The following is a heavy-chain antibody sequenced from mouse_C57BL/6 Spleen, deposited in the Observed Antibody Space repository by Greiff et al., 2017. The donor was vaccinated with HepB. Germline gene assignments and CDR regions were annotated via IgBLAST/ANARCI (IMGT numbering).Heavy chain of an antibody. CDR3: ARGSSGYGFAY. D-gene: IGHD3-2*02. J-gene: IGHJ3*01. V-gene: IGHV1-64*01. Sequence: VKLQQPGAELVKPGASVKLSCKASGYTFTSYWMHWVKQRPGQGLEWIGMIHPNSGSTNYNEKFKSKATLTVDKSSSTAYMQLSSLTSEDSAVYYCARGSSGYGFAYWGQGTLVTVSA. CDR1: GYTFTSYW. CDR2: IHPNSGST.